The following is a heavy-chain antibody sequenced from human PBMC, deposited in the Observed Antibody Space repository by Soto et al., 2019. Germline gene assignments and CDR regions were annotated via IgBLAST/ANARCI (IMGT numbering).Heavy chain of an antibody. J-gene: IGHJ4*02. Sequence: QVQLVESGGGLVKPGGSLRLSCVASGFTFSDHYMTWIRQAPGKRLEWLSYVSTSSSYTNYADSVKGGFTISSDNAMNSLYLQMNSLRAEATAVYYCARRRLTGYFDDWGQGTLVTFSS. D-gene: IGHD2-21*02. CDR1: GFTFSDHY. V-gene: IGHV3-11*05. CDR3: ARRRLTGYFDD. CDR2: VSTSSSYT.